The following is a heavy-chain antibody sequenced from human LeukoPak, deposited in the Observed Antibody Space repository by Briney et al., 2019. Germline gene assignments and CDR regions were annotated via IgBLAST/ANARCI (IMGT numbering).Heavy chain of an antibody. CDR2: IKQDGSEK. D-gene: IGHD3-3*01. Sequence: GGSLRLSCAASGFTFSSYWMSWVRQAPGKGLEWVANIKQDGSEKYYVDSVKGRFTISRDNAKNSLYLQMNSLRAEDTAVYYCARAPSTPDFWSGYYGPAESDYWGQGTLVTVSS. J-gene: IGHJ4*02. CDR3: ARAPSTPDFWSGYYGPAESDY. CDR1: GFTFSSYW. V-gene: IGHV3-7*01.